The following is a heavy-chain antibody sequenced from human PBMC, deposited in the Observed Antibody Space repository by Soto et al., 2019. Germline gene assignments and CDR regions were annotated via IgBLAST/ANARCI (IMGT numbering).Heavy chain of an antibody. CDR2: ISAYNGNT. CDR1: GYTFTSYG. Sequence: QVQLVQSGAEVKKPGASVKVSCKASGYTFTSYGISWVRQAPGQGLAWMGWISAYNGNTNYAQKLQGRVTMTTDTSTSTAYMELRSLRSDDTAVYYCARDPPHDVLRLLEWGDAFDIWGQGTLVTVSS. V-gene: IGHV1-18*04. CDR3: ARDPPHDVLRLLEWGDAFDI. D-gene: IGHD3-3*01. J-gene: IGHJ3*02.